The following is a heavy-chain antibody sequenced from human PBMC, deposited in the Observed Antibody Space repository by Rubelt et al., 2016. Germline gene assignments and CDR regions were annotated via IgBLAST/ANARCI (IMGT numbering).Heavy chain of an antibody. J-gene: IGHJ4*02. CDR2: ISGCGGST. V-gene: IGHV3-23*01. CDR3: ARPGPLPYFDS. D-gene: IGHD3-10*01. CDR1: GGSISSSSYY. Sequence: LQLQESGPGLVKPSETLSLTCAVSGGSISSSSYYWGWIRQAPGKGLECVSGISGCGGSTYYAGSVNARCTISRDNAKNTLYLQMNGLRAEDTAVYYCARPGPLPYFDSWGQGTLVTVSS.